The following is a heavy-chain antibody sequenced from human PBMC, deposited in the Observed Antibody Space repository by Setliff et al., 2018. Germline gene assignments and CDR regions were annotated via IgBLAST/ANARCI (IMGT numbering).Heavy chain of an antibody. J-gene: IGHJ4*02. V-gene: IGHV3-23*01. CDR2: INDSAGST. CDR1: GFTFSGSA. D-gene: IGHD2-21*01. CDR3: AKDLTQHNY. Sequence: GGSLRLSCVASGFTFSGSAMTWVRQAPGRGLQWVSVINDSAGSTYYADSVKGRFTISRDNSKNTLYLQMNSLRAEDTAFYYCAKDLTQHNYWGQGTLVTVSS.